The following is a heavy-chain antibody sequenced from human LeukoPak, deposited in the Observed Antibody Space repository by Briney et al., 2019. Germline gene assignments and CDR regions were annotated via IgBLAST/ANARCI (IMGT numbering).Heavy chain of an antibody. CDR1: GFTFSNAW. V-gene: IGHV3-15*01. CDR3: TTDYSNYYFDY. CDR2: IKSKTDGGTT. Sequence: PGGSLRLSCAASGFTFSNAWMSWVRQAPGKGLEWVGRIKSKTDGGTTDYAAPVKGRFTISRGDSKNTLYLQMNSLKTEDTAVYYCTTDYSNYYFDYWGQGTLVTVSS. D-gene: IGHD4-11*01. J-gene: IGHJ4*02.